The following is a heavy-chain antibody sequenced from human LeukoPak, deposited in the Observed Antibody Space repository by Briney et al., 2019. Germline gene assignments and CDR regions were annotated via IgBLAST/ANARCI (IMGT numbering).Heavy chain of an antibody. J-gene: IGHJ3*02. CDR2: IRSKAYGGTT. V-gene: IGHV3-49*03. CDR1: GFTFGDYA. D-gene: IGHD1-26*01. Sequence: GGSLRLSCTASGFTFGDYAMSWFRQAPGKGLEWVGFIRSKAYGGTTEYAASVKGRFTISRDDSKSIAYLQMNSLKTEDTAVYYCTRDLPYRYSGSYEVFDAFDIWGQGTMVTVSS. CDR3: TRDLPYRYSGSYEVFDAFDI.